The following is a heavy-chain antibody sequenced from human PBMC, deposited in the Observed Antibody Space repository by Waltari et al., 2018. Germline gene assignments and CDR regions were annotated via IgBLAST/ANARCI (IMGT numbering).Heavy chain of an antibody. V-gene: IGHV4-34*01. CDR1: GGSFSGYY. J-gene: IGHJ6*03. CDR2: INHSGST. CDR3: ARGRAYSSSWNYYYYMDV. Sequence: QVQLQQWGAGLLKPSETLSLTCAVYGGSFSGYYWSWIRQPPGKGLEWIGEINHSGSTNYNPSLKSRVTISVDTSKNQFSLKLSSVTAADTAVYYCARGRAYSSSWNYYYYMDVWGKGTTVTISS. D-gene: IGHD6-13*01.